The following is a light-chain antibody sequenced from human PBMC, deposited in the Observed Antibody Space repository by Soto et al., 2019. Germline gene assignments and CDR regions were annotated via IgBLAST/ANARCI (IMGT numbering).Light chain of an antibody. CDR3: QQYNNWPRT. J-gene: IGKJ1*01. CDR2: GAS. CDR1: QSVNTN. Sequence: EIVMTQSPATLSVSPGERATLSCRASQSVNTNLAWYQQKPGQAPRLLIYGASTRATGIPARFSGSGSGTEFTLTISSLQSEDFAVYHCQQYNNWPRTSGQGTKVEIK. V-gene: IGKV3-15*01.